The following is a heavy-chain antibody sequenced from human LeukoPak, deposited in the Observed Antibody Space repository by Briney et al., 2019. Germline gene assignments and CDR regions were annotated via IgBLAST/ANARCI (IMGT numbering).Heavy chain of an antibody. CDR3: AKGQPALPWELPLV. Sequence: GGSLRLSCAASGFTFSNYWMSWDRQAPGKGLEWVSYISSSGSTIYYADSVKGRFTISRDNSKNTLYLQMNSLRAEDTAVYYCAKGQPALPWELPLVWGQGTLATVSS. CDR2: ISSSGSTI. J-gene: IGHJ4*02. CDR1: GFTFSNYW. V-gene: IGHV3-23*01. D-gene: IGHD1-26*01.